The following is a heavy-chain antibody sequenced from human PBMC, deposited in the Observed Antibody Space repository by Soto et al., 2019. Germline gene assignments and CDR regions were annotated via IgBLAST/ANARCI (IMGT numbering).Heavy chain of an antibody. Sequence: ASVQVSCKASGYTFTDYYIHWVRQAPGQGLEWMGRINPNSGGMNYAQKFQGRVTMTSDTSISTAYMELSRLTSGDTAVYYCAREKTTVARSAFDIWGQGTMVTVS. J-gene: IGHJ3*02. D-gene: IGHD4-17*01. CDR3: AREKTTVARSAFDI. CDR2: INPNSGGM. V-gene: IGHV1-2*02. CDR1: GYTFTDYY.